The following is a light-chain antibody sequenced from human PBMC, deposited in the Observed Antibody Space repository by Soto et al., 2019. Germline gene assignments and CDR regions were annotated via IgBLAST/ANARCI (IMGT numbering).Light chain of an antibody. V-gene: IGKV1-33*01. CDR1: QDISDY. Sequence: QMTQSPSSLSASVGDRVTITCQASQDISDYLNWYQQKPGEAPNLLIYDASTLATGVPSRFRGSGSGTDVTLTISSLQPEDIGTYFCQQFDNLISFGGGTKVEIK. CDR3: QQFDNLIS. J-gene: IGKJ4*01. CDR2: DAS.